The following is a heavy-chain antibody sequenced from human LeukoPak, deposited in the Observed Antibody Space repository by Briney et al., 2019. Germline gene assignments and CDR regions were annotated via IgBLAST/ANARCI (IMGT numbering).Heavy chain of an antibody. CDR1: GFTFSSYS. D-gene: IGHD3-22*01. Sequence: PGGSLRLSCAASGFTFSSYSMHWVRQAPGKGLEWVSSISSSSSYIYYADSVKGRFTISRDNAKNSLYLQMNSLRAEDTAVYYCARAPYYYDSSGYNDYWGQGTLVTVPS. CDR3: ARAPYYYDSSGYNDY. CDR2: ISSSSSYI. V-gene: IGHV3-21*01. J-gene: IGHJ4*02.